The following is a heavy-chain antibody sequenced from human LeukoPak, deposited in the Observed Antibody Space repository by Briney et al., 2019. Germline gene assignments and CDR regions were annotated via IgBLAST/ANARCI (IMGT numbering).Heavy chain of an antibody. Sequence: PSETLSLTCTVSGGSISSYYWNWIRQPPGKGLEWIGYIYNSGSTNNNPSLKSRATISVDTSKKQFSLKLSSVTAADTAVYYCAGYQYYYDSSGYPNWYFDLWGRGTLVTVSS. CDR3: AGYQYYYDSSGYPNWYFDL. V-gene: IGHV4-59*08. CDR2: IYNSGST. J-gene: IGHJ2*01. CDR1: GGSISSYY. D-gene: IGHD3-22*01.